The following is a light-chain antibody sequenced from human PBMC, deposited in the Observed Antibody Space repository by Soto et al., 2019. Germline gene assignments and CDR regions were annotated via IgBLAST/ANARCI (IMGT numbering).Light chain of an antibody. Sequence: DMEMTQSPSSLSASVGDRVTITCRASQSISNYWNWYQHKPGKVPKLLIYAASSLQSGVPTRFSGSGSGTDFTLTINSLQPEDFATYYCQQSYGTPLTFGGGTKMESK. CDR1: QSISNY. V-gene: IGKV1-39*01. J-gene: IGKJ4*01. CDR2: AAS. CDR3: QQSYGTPLT.